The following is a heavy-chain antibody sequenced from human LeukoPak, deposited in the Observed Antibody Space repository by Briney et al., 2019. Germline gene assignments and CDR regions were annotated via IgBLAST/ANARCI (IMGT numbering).Heavy chain of an antibody. J-gene: IGHJ4*02. V-gene: IGHV4-59*02. CDR2: IHYTGST. CDR3: ARARPDDYGDYDHFDY. CDR1: GGSVNSYS. Sequence: SETLSLTCTVSGGSVNSYSWSWIRQPPGKGLEYIGYIHYTGSTNYNPSLKSRVTISVDTSKNQFSLKLSSVTAADTAVYYCARARPDDYGDYDHFDYWGQGTLVTVSS. D-gene: IGHD4-17*01.